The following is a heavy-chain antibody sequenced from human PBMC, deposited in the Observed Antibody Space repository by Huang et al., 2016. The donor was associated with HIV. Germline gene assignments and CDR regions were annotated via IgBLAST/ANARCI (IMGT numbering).Heavy chain of an antibody. D-gene: IGHD6-13*01. CDR2: IYHSGTT. J-gene: IGHJ5*02. CDR1: GCRISGSGYV. V-gene: IGHV4-39*01. Sequence: QPQLPESGPGLVKPSETLSPPLTVPGCRISGSGYVWGWIRPPPGKGVEWIGSIYHSGTTYYNPSLKSRVTISVDTSRTQFSLKLSSGTAADTAVYYCAAHGRIVGIPAAPLRFDPWGQGTLVTVSS. CDR3: AAHGRIVGIPAAPLRFDP.